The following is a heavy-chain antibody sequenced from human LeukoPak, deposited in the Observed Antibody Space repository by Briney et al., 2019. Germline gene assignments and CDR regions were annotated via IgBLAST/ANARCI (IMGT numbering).Heavy chain of an antibody. CDR3: ATETNGRHYDY. CDR1: GLTFSTSG. CDR2: IGPTGSDR. D-gene: IGHD1-14*01. Sequence: EGSLRLSCTASGLTFSTSGCNWVRQAPGKGLEWIASIGPTGSDRYHADSIKGRFTISRYNANNFLYLQMNSLRAEDTAVYYCATETNGRHYDYWGQGTLLTVSS. J-gene: IGHJ4*02. V-gene: IGHV3-21*06.